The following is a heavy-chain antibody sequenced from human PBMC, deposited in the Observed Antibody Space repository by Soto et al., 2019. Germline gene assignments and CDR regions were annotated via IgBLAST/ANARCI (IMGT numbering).Heavy chain of an antibody. CDR3: ASRVGATYSYFDY. J-gene: IGHJ4*02. CDR1: GGTFSSYA. Sequence: SVKVSCKASGGTFSSYAISWVRQAPGQGLELMGGIIPIFGTANYAQKFQGRVTITADESTSTAYMELSSLRSEDTAVYYCASRVGATYSYFDYWGQGTLVTVYS. V-gene: IGHV1-69*13. D-gene: IGHD1-26*01. CDR2: IIPIFGTA.